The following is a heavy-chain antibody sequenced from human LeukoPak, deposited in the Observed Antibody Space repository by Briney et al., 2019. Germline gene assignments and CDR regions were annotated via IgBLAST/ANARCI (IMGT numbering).Heavy chain of an antibody. Sequence: SETLSLTCTVSGGSISSYYWSWIRQPPGKGLEWIGYIYYSGSTNYNPSLKSRVTISVDTSKNQFSLKLSSVTAADTAVYYCARDLSCGGDCYEAWFDPWGQGTLVTVSS. CDR2: IYYSGST. CDR3: ARDLSCGGDCYEAWFDP. J-gene: IGHJ5*02. CDR1: GGSISSYY. V-gene: IGHV4-59*12. D-gene: IGHD2-21*01.